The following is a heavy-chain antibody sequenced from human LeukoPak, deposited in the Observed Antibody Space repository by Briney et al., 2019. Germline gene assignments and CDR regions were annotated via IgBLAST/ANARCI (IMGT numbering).Heavy chain of an antibody. CDR3: ARSGSYHGGFGP. J-gene: IGHJ5*02. D-gene: IGHD1-26*01. CDR2: IYCSGTP. V-gene: IGHV4-31*03. CDR1: GGSISSGGYY. Sequence: PSETLSLTCTVSGGSISSGGYYWSWIRQHPGKGLEWIGYIYCSGTPYYNPSLKSRVSISVDTSKNQFSLKLSSVTAADTAVYYCARSGSYHGGFGPWGQGTLVTVSS.